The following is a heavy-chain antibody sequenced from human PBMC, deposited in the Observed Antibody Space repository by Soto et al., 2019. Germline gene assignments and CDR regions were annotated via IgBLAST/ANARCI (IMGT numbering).Heavy chain of an antibody. CDR3: AKTRGAMIYAISVYGMDV. Sequence: EVQLLESGGGFIHPGGSLRLSCAASGFSFSSFAMNWVRQAPGKGLEWVSIISGSADSTFYADSVKGRFTISRDNSKSTLYLLINSLRAEYTAVYYCAKTRGAMIYAISVYGMDVWGQGTTVTVSS. J-gene: IGHJ6*02. CDR2: ISGSADST. V-gene: IGHV3-23*01. CDR1: GFSFSSFA. D-gene: IGHD2-8*01.